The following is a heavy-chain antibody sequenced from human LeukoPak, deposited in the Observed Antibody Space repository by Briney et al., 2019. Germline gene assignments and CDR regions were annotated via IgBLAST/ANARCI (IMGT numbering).Heavy chain of an antibody. V-gene: IGHV3-66*01. CDR1: GFVVNYNY. D-gene: IGHD1-26*01. CDR3: ARVKVGITYWFDP. J-gene: IGHJ5*02. Sequence: GGSLSLSCAASGFVVNYNYMSWVRPAPGKGLEWVSVIYSGGSTYYADSVKGRFTISRDNSKNTVYLQVNSLRVEDTAVYYCARVKVGITYWFDPWGQGTLVTVSS. CDR2: IYSGGST.